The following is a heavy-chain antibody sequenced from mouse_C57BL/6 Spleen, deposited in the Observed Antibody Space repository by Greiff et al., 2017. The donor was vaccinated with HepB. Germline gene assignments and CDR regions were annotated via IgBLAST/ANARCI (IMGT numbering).Heavy chain of an antibody. CDR1: GYTFTDYY. CDR2: IYPGSGNT. CDR3: ARESNWYYFDY. Sequence: QVQLQQSGAELVRPGASVKLSCKASGYTFTDYYINWVKQRPGQGLEWIARIYPGSGNTYYNEKFKGKATLTAEKSSSTAYMQLSSLTSEASAVYFCARESNWYYFDYWGQGTTLTVSS. J-gene: IGHJ2*01. D-gene: IGHD4-1*01. V-gene: IGHV1-76*01.